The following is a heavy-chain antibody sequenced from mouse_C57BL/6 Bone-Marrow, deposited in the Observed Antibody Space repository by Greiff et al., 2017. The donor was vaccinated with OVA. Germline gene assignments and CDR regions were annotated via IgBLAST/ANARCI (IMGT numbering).Heavy chain of an antibody. V-gene: IGHV5-12*01. CDR3: AREGGNWFAY. J-gene: IGHJ3*01. CDR1: GFTFSDYY. Sequence: EVQLQESGGGLVQPGGSLKLSCAASGFTFSDYYMYWVRQTPEKRLEWVAYISNGGGSTYYPDTVKGRFTISRDNAKNTLYLQMSRLKSEDTAMYYCAREGGNWFAYWGQGTLVTVSA. CDR2: ISNGGGST. D-gene: IGHD2-1*01.